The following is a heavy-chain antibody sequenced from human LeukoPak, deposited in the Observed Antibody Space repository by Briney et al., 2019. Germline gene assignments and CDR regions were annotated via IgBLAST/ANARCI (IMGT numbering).Heavy chain of an antibody. V-gene: IGHV3-23*01. J-gene: IGHJ4*02. CDR2: ISGSGGST. Sequence: SGGSLRLSCAASGFTFSSYAMSWVRQAPGKGLEWVSAISGSGGSTYYADSVKGRFTNSRDNSKNTLYLQMNSLRAEDTAVYYCAKMEVYYDSSGYYYPKYYFDYWGQGTLVTVSS. D-gene: IGHD3-22*01. CDR3: AKMEVYYDSSGYYYPKYYFDY. CDR1: GFTFSSYA.